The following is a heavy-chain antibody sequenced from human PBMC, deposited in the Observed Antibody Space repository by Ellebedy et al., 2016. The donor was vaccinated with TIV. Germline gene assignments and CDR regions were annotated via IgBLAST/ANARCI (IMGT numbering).Heavy chain of an antibody. V-gene: IGHV4-31*03. CDR1: GGSISSGAYY. D-gene: IGHD5-18*01. J-gene: IGHJ5*02. CDR3: ARIQPEDWFDP. Sequence: MPSETLSLTCTVSGGSISSGAYYWSWIRQHPGKGLEWIGYIHYTGSTYYNPSLRSRVIISVDKSKNQFSLKLNSVTAADTAVYYCARIQPEDWFDPWGQGTLVTVSS. CDR2: IHYTGST.